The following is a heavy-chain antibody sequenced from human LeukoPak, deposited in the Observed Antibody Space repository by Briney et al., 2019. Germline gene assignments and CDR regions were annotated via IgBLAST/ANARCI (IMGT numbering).Heavy chain of an antibody. CDR3: ARDRKPQRAFDI. CDR2: IYSGGST. J-gene: IGHJ3*02. V-gene: IGHV3-66*01. CDR1: GFTVSSNY. Sequence: PGGSLRLSCAASGFTVSSNYMSWVRQAPGKGLEWVSVIYSGGSTYYADSVKGRFTISRGNSKNTLYLQMNSLRAEDTAVYYCARDRKPQRAFDIWGQGTMVTVSS.